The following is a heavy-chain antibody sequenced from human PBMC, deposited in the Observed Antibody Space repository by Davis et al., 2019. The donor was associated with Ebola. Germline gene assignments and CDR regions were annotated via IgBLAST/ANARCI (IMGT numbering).Heavy chain of an antibody. CDR1: GYTFTSYD. D-gene: IGHD2-21*01. V-gene: IGHV1-2*04. Sequence: ASVKVSCKASGYTFTSYDINWVRQATGQGLEWMGWINPNSGGTNYAQKFQGWVTMTRDTSISTAYMELSRLRSDDTAVYYCARALLLDWFDPWGQGTLVTVSS. J-gene: IGHJ5*02. CDR2: INPNSGGT. CDR3: ARALLLDWFDP.